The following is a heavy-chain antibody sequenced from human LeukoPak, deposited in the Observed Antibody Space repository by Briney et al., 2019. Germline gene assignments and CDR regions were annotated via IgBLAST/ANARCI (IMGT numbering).Heavy chain of an antibody. V-gene: IGHV4-34*01. CDR2: IYYSGST. CDR3: AREGRVGTVTTLNYFDY. Sequence: PSETLSLTCAVYGGSFSGYYWGWIRQPPGKGLEWIGSIYYSGSTYYNPSLKSRVTISVDTSKNQFSLKLSSVTAADTAVYYCAREGRVGTVTTLNYFDYWGQGTLVTVSS. D-gene: IGHD4-11*01. CDR1: GGSFSGYY. J-gene: IGHJ4*02.